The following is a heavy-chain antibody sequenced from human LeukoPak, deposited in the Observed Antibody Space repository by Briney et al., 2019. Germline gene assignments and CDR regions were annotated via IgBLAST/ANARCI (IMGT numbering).Heavy chain of an antibody. Sequence: PGGSLRLSCAASGFTFSTYAMTWVRQAPGKGLEWVSSISGSGGSTYYADSVKGRFTISRDNAKNSLYLQMSNLRAEDTAVYFCARGGGLDVWGQGATVTVSS. V-gene: IGHV3-23*01. CDR1: GFTFSTYA. CDR2: ISGSGGST. CDR3: ARGGGLDV. J-gene: IGHJ6*02. D-gene: IGHD3-16*01.